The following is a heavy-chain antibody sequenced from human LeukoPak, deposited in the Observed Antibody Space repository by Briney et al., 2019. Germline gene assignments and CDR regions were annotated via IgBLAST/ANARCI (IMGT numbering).Heavy chain of an antibody. J-gene: IGHJ4*02. Sequence: SETLSLTCTVSGGSISSYYWSWIRQPPGKGLEWIGYIYYSGSTNYDPSLKSRVTISVDTSKNQFSLKLSSVTAADTAVYYCATSIRYYFDYWGQGTLDTVSS. CDR1: GGSISSYY. CDR2: IYYSGST. CDR3: ATSIRYYFDY. V-gene: IGHV4-59*01. D-gene: IGHD4-11*01.